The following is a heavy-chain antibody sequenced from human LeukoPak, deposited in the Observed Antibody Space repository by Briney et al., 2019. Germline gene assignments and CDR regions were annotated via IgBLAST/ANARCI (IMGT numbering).Heavy chain of an antibody. CDR3: AREGTSQLVNAFDI. J-gene: IGHJ3*02. CDR2: INPNSGGT. V-gene: IGHV1-2*02. D-gene: IGHD6-13*01. CDR1: GYTFTGYY. Sequence: ASVKVSCKASGYTFTGYYMHWVRQAPGQGLEWMGWINPNSGGTNYAQKFRGRVTMTTDTSISTAYMELSRLKSDHTAVYYCAREGTSQLVNAFDIWVQGTMVTVSS.